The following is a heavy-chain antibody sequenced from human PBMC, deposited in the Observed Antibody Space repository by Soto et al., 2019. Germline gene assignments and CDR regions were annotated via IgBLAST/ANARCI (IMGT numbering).Heavy chain of an antibody. CDR2: ISGSGGST. CDR3: AREGSGGTIFGFDYYYMDV. J-gene: IGHJ6*03. V-gene: IGHV3-23*01. Sequence: GGSLRLSCAASGFTFSSYARSWVRQAPGKGLEWVSAISGSGGSTYYADSVKGRFTISRDNSKNTLYLQMNSLRAEDTAVYYCAREGSGGTIFGFDYYYMDVWGKGTTVTVSS. CDR1: GFTFSSYA. D-gene: IGHD3-3*01.